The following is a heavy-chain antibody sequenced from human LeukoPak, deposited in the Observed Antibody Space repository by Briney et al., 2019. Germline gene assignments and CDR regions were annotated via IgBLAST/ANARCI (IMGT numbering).Heavy chain of an antibody. V-gene: IGHV3-21*01. CDR2: INSGRIYI. J-gene: IGHJ3*02. D-gene: IGHD7-27*01. CDR1: GFTFSTYS. Sequence: GGSLRLSCAASGFTFSTYSMTWVRQAPGKGLEWVSSINSGRIYIYYADSVKGQFTISRDNAKNSLYLQMNSLRVEDTAVYYCARKGLTGDLLGAFDIWGQGTMVTVSS. CDR3: ARKGLTGDLLGAFDI.